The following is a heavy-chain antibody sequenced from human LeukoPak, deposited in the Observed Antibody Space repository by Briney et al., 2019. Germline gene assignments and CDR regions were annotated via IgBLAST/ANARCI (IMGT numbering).Heavy chain of an antibody. CDR1: GFTFRPYA. Sequence: GGSLRLSCAASGFTFRPYAMSWVRQAPGKGLEWVSTLSGSGAITYYADSVKGRFTISRDNSKNTLYLQMNSLRAEDTAVYYCAREGYITMIVVVITGFDYWGQGTLVTVSS. V-gene: IGHV3-23*01. D-gene: IGHD3-22*01. CDR3: AREGYITMIVVVITGFDY. CDR2: LSGSGAIT. J-gene: IGHJ4*02.